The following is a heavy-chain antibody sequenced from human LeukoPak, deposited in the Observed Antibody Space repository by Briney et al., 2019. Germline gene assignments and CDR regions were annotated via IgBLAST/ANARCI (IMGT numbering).Heavy chain of an antibody. CDR2: IYSGGST. Sequence: GGSLRLSCAASGFTVSSNYMTWVRQAPGKGLEWVSIIYSGGSTYYADSVQGRFIISRDSSKNTVYLQMNYLRADDMAVYYCARYYYERRGFDRWGQGTLVTVPS. D-gene: IGHD3-22*01. J-gene: IGHJ4*02. V-gene: IGHV3-66*01. CDR3: ARYYYERRGFDR. CDR1: GFTVSSNY.